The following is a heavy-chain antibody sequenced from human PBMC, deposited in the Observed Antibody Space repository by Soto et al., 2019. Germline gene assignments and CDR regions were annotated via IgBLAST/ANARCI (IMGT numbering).Heavy chain of an antibody. CDR1: GFTFSSYW. CDR3: ARIAATGRGWDV. CDR2: IKQDGSEE. V-gene: IGHV3-7*01. D-gene: IGHD6-13*01. J-gene: IGHJ6*02. Sequence: EVQLVESGGGLVQPGGSLRLSCVDSGFTFSSYWMSWVRQAPVKGLEWVGNIKQDGSEENYVDSLKGRFTISRDNAKNSMYLQMNSRRDEDAVVYYSARIAATGRGWDVWGQGTTVVVSS.